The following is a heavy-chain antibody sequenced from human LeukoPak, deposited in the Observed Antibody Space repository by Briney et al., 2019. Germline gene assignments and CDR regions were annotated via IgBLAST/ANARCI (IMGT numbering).Heavy chain of an antibody. CDR2: ISTRSDTI. D-gene: IGHD4-11*01. CDR1: GGSVSSGSYY. CDR3: VRDYTR. J-gene: IGHJ4*02. Sequence: ETLSLTCTVSGGSVSSGSYYWSWVRQAPGKGLEWVSYISTRSDTIYYADSVKGRFTISRDNAKNSLYLQMNSLRDEDTAVYYCVRDYTRWGQGTLVTVSS. V-gene: IGHV3-48*02.